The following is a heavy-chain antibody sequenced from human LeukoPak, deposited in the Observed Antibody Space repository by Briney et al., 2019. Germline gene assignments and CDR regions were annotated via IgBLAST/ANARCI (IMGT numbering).Heavy chain of an antibody. J-gene: IGHJ4*02. Sequence: SETLSLTCAVYGGSFSGYYWTWIRQPPGKGLEWIGEINLSGGAYYNPSLKSRVTISIDTSKNQFSLKMRSVTAADTAVYYCARGLVVVPAANDFDYWGQGTLVTVSS. CDR2: INLSGGA. D-gene: IGHD2-2*01. V-gene: IGHV4-34*01. CDR1: GGSFSGYY. CDR3: ARGLVVVPAANDFDY.